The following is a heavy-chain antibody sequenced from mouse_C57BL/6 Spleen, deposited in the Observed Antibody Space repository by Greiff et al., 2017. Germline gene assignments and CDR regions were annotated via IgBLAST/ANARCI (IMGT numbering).Heavy chain of an antibody. CDR3: ARRDYGSFYYAMDY. Sequence: QVQLQQPGAELVKPGASVKMSCKASGYTFTSYWITWVKQRPGQGLEWIGDIYPGSGSTNYNEKFKSKATLTVDTSPSTAYMQLSSLTSEDSAVYYCARRDYGSFYYAMDYWGQGTSVTVSS. D-gene: IGHD1-1*01. CDR1: GYTFTSYW. CDR2: IYPGSGST. V-gene: IGHV1-55*01. J-gene: IGHJ4*01.